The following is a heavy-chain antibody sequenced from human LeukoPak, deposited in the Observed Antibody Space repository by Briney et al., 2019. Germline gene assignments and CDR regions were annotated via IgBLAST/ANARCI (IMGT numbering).Heavy chain of an antibody. CDR1: GYTFTSYD. CDR3: ARALGFGELLRNWFDP. CDR2: MNPNSGNT. Sequence: ASVKVSCKASGYTFTSYDINWVRQATGQGLEWMGWMNPNSGNTGYAQKFQGRVTITRNTSISTAYMELSSLRSEDTAVYYCARALGFGELLRNWFDPWGQGTLVTVSS. J-gene: IGHJ5*02. V-gene: IGHV1-8*03. D-gene: IGHD3-10*01.